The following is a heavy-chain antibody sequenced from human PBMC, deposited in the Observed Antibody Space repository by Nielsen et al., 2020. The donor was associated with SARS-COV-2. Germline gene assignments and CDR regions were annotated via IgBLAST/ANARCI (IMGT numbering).Heavy chain of an antibody. CDR1: GGSLSGYY. CDR3: SGDWGVAAAGTD. D-gene: IGHD6-13*01. Sequence: SETLSLTCSVHGGSLSGYYWTWIRQSPGKGLEWVGEINESGTTNYNPSLKSRVTMSIDTSKNQFSLCLRSVTAADTAVYYCSGDWGVAAAGTDWGQGTLVTVSA. CDR2: INESGTT. V-gene: IGHV4-34*01. J-gene: IGHJ1*01.